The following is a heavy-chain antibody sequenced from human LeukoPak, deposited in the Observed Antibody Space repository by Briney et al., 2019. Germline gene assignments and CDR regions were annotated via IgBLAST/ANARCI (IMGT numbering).Heavy chain of an antibody. CDR1: GFTFSSYE. Sequence: GGSLRLSCAASGFTFSSYEMNWVRQAPGKGLKWVSYISSSGSTIYYADSVKGRFTISRDNAKNSLYLQMNSLTAEDTAVYYCARTHGPLPQHWGQGTLVTVSS. CDR3: ARTHGPLPQH. J-gene: IGHJ1*01. CDR2: ISSSGSTI. V-gene: IGHV3-48*03.